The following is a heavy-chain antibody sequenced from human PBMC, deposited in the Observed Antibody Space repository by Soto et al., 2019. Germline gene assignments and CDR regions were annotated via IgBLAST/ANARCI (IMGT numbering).Heavy chain of an antibody. D-gene: IGHD6-19*01. CDR2: IYYSGST. CDR1: GGSISSYY. J-gene: IGHJ4*02. Sequence: SETLSLTCTVSGGSISSYYWSWIRQPPGKGLEWIGYIYYSGSTNYNPSLKSRVTISEDTSKNQFPLKLSSVTAADTAVYYCARILSSGWDIDYWGQGTLVTVSS. CDR3: ARILSSGWDIDY. V-gene: IGHV4-59*08.